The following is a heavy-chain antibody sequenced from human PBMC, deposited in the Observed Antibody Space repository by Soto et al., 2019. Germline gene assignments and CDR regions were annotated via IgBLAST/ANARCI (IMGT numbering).Heavy chain of an antibody. V-gene: IGHV3-7*04. D-gene: IGHD6-19*01. Sequence: GGSLRLSCAASGFTFSSYAMSWVRQAPGKGLEWVATIKRDGSGKYYVDSVKGRFTISRDNAKNSVFLQMNGLRVEDTAVYFCARAMGTDGWSNHPFDIWGQGTMVTVSS. CDR3: ARAMGTDGWSNHPFDI. CDR1: GFTFSSYA. CDR2: IKRDGSGK. J-gene: IGHJ3*02.